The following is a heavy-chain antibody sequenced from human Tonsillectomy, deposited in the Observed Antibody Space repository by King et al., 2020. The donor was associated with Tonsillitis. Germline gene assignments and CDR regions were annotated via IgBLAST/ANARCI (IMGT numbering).Heavy chain of an antibody. CDR2: IYSGGST. CDR3: ARDSGHSYGYEAVDY. D-gene: IGHD5-18*01. V-gene: IGHV3-53*01. CDR1: GFTVSSNY. J-gene: IGHJ4*02. Sequence: VQLVESGGGLIQPGGSLRLSCAASGFTVSSNYMSWVRLAPGKGLEWVSVIYSGGSTYYADSVKGRFTISRDNSKNTLYLQMNSLRAEDTAVYYCARDSGHSYGYEAVDYWGQGTLVTVSS.